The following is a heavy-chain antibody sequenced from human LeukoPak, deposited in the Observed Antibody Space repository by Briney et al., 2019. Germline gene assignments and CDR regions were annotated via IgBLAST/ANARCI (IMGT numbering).Heavy chain of an antibody. CDR1: GYTFTGYY. J-gene: IGHJ4*02. Sequence: GASVKVSCKASGYTFTGYYMHWVRQAPGQGLEWMGWINPNSGGTNYAQKFQGWVTMTRDTSISTAYMELSRLRSDDTAVYYCARGGGSIAAAGKLGDLGYWGQGTLVTVSS. CDR2: INPNSGGT. V-gene: IGHV1-2*04. CDR3: ARGGGSIAAAGKLGDLGY. D-gene: IGHD6-13*01.